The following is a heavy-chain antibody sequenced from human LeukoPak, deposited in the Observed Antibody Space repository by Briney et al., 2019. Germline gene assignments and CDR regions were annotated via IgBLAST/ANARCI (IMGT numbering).Heavy chain of an antibody. D-gene: IGHD3-22*01. CDR1: GLTFSDYY. CDR3: ARHSSGWSFDY. V-gene: IGHV3-11*04. Sequence: GGSLRLSCAASGLTFSDYYMSWIRQAPGKGLEWLSYIISSCTTIYYADSVKGRFTVSRDNAKNSLHLQMNSLRAEDTAVYYCARHSSGWSFDYWGQGTLVTVSS. J-gene: IGHJ4*02. CDR2: IISSCTTI.